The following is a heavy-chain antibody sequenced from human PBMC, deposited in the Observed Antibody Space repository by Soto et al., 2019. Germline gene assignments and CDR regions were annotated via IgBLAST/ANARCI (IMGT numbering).Heavy chain of an antibody. CDR2: ISGSGGST. V-gene: IGHV3-23*01. D-gene: IGHD3-3*01. J-gene: IGHJ4*02. Sequence: GGSLRLSCAASGFTFSSYAMSWVRQAPGKGLEWVSAISGSGGSTYYADSVKGRFTISRDNSKNTLYLQMNSLRAEDTAVYYCAKHVGDFWSGYYYYFDYWGQGTLVTVSS. CDR3: AKHVGDFWSGYYYYFDY. CDR1: GFTFSSYA.